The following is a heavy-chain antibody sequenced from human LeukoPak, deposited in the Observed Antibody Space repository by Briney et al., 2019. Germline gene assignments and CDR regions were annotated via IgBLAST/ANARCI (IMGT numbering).Heavy chain of an antibody. D-gene: IGHD6-19*01. CDR1: GFTFDDYT. CDR2: ISWDGGST. V-gene: IGHV3-43*01. J-gene: IGHJ4*02. Sequence: GGSLRLSCAASGFTFDDYTMHWVRQAPGKGLEWVSLISWDGGSTYHADSVKGRFTISRDNSKNSLYLQMNSLRTEDTALYYCAKDRGYSSGMIDYWGQGTLVTVSS. CDR3: AKDRGYSSGMIDY.